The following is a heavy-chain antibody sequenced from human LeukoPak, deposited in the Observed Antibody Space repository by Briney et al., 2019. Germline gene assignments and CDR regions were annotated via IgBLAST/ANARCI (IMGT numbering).Heavy chain of an antibody. CDR1: GYSFTGYA. Sequence: ASVKVSCKASGYSFTGYAMNWVRQAPGQGLEWMGWINTNTGNPTYAQGFTGRFVFSLDTSVSTAYLQISSLKAEDTAVYYCAGDLSGDSSGYLYYWGQGTLVTVSS. CDR3: AGDLSGDSSGYLYY. D-gene: IGHD3-22*01. CDR2: INTNTGNP. V-gene: IGHV7-4-1*02. J-gene: IGHJ4*02.